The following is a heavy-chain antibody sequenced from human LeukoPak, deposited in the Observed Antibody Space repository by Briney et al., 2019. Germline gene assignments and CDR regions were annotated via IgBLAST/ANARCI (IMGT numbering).Heavy chain of an antibody. CDR1: GSISSGSYY. D-gene: IGHD2-15*01. V-gene: IGHV4-39*07. Sequence: PSETLSLTCTVSGSISSGSYYWSWIRQPPGKGLEWIGSIYYSGSTYYNPSLKSRVTISVDTSKNQFSLKLSSVTAADTAVYYCAREGNIVVVVAATHDAFDIWGQGTMVTVSS. J-gene: IGHJ3*02. CDR2: IYYSGST. CDR3: AREGNIVVVVAATHDAFDI.